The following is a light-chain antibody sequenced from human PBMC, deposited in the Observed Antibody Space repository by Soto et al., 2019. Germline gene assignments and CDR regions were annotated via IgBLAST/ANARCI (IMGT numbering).Light chain of an antibody. V-gene: IGKV3-20*01. J-gene: IGKJ4*01. CDR2: GAS. CDR3: HQYSRSPVTFSPLT. Sequence: EIVMTQSPATLSVSPGERVSLSCRASQSVFNNLAWYQQKPGQAPRLLIYGASSRAIGIAARFSASGSGTDFTLTISRLEPDDFAVYYCHQYSRSPVTFSPLTFGGGSKVEI. CDR1: QSVFNN.